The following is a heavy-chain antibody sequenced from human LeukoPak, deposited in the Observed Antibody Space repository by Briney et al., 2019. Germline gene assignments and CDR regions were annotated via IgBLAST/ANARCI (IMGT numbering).Heavy chain of an antibody. D-gene: IGHD3-22*01. Sequence: SETLSLTCTVSGYSISSGYYWGWIRQPPGEGQEWIGSIYHSGSTYYNPSLKSRVTISVDTSKNQFSLKLSSVTAGDTAVYYCARVVADYYDSSGYYFDYWGQGTLVTDSS. J-gene: IGHJ4*02. CDR1: GYSISSGYY. CDR3: ARVVADYYDSSGYYFDY. V-gene: IGHV4-38-2*02. CDR2: IYHSGST.